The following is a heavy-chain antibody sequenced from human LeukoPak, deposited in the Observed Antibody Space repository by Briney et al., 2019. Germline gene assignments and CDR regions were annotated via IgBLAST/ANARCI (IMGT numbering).Heavy chain of an antibody. V-gene: IGHV3-74*01. CDR1: GFTVSSNY. CDR3: ARDFVLAYCGGDCLGY. Sequence: PGGSLRLSCAAPGFTVSSNYMSWVRQAPGKGLVWVSRINSDGSSTSYADSVKGRFTISRDNAKNTLYLQMNSLRAEDTAVYYCARDFVLAYCGGDCLGYWGQGTLVTVSS. CDR2: INSDGSST. D-gene: IGHD2-21*01. J-gene: IGHJ4*02.